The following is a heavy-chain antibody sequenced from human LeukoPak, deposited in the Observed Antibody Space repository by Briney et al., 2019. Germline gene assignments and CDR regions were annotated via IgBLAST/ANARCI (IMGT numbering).Heavy chain of an antibody. CDR3: TRSRRVYCGGGCYSFDY. D-gene: IGHD2-21*02. Sequence: GGSLRLSCAASGFTFSSYWMSWFRQAPGKGLEWVGFIRSKAYGGTTEYAASVKGRFTISRDDSKSIAYPQMNSLKTEDTAVYYCTRSRRVYCGGGCYSFDYWGQGTLVTVSS. J-gene: IGHJ4*02. CDR1: GFTFSSYW. V-gene: IGHV3-49*03. CDR2: IRSKAYGGTT.